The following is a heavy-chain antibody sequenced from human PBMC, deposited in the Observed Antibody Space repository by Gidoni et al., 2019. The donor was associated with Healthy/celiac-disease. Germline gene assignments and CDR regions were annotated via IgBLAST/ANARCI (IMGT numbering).Heavy chain of an antibody. D-gene: IGHD3-10*01. J-gene: IGHJ4*02. Sequence: QVQLVESGGGVVQPGRSLRLSCAASAFTFSSYGMHWVRQAPGKGLEWVAVISYDGSNKYYADSVKGRFTISRDNSKNTLYLQMNSLRAEDTAVYYCAKDSLLWFGELSYFDYWGQGTLVTVSS. V-gene: IGHV3-30*18. CDR1: AFTFSSYG. CDR2: ISYDGSNK. CDR3: AKDSLLWFGELSYFDY.